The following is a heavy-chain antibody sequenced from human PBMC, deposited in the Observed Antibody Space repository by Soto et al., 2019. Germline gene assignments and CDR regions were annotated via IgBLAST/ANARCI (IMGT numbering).Heavy chain of an antibody. Sequence: QLQLQESGPGLVKPAETLSLKCAVSGGSVSSGNYFWGWIRQPPGKGLEWIGNIYYNGDTYYSPSLKSRVTMSVDTAQNQFSLRLTSVTAADTAVYYCARRLIDDRNPGHAFDFWGQGTLVTVSS. V-gene: IGHV4-39*01. CDR1: GGSVSSGNYF. CDR2: IYYNGDT. CDR3: ARRLIDDRNPGHAFDF. D-gene: IGHD1-1*01. J-gene: IGHJ3*01.